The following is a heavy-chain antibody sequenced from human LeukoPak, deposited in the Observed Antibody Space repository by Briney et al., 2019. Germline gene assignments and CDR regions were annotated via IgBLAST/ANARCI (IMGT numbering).Heavy chain of an antibody. Sequence: SLTLSLTCAISGDSVCSNSAAWNWIRQSLSRGLEWLGRTSYRSKWYNDYAVSVTARTSGNPDTSKNQFSLQLNSVTPEDTAVYYCARDPSSGWPIIDAFDIRGPGTPGTVSS. J-gene: IGHJ3*02. V-gene: IGHV6-1*01. CDR1: GDSVCSNSAA. CDR2: TSYRSKWYN. CDR3: ARDPSSGWPIIDAFDI. D-gene: IGHD6-19*01.